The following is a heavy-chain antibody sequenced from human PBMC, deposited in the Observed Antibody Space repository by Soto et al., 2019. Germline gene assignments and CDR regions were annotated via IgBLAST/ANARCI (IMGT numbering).Heavy chain of an antibody. CDR1: GLSLTTTGVG. CDR2: IYWDDDK. Sequence: QITLKESGPTLVKPTQTLTLTCTFSGLSLTTTGVGVGWFRQPPRKALEWLALIYWDDDKRYSPSLKSRLTITKDTSKNQVVLTMTNMDPVDTATYYCVQSRCGGDCLQSYSSHSYYGLDVWGQGTTVTVSS. D-gene: IGHD2-21*02. CDR3: VQSRCGGDCLQSYSSHSYYGLDV. J-gene: IGHJ6*02. V-gene: IGHV2-5*02.